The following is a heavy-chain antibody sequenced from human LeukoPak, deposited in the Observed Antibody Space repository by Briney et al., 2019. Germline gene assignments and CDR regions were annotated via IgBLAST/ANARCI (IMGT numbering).Heavy chain of an antibody. Sequence: GGSLRLSCAASGFTFSSYGMHWVRQAPGKGLEWVAVISYDGSNKYYADSVKGRFTISRDNSKNTLYLQMNSLRAEDTAVYYCARTMVRGVIICGLLFDPWGQGTLVTVSS. CDR2: ISYDGSNK. CDR1: GFTFSSYG. CDR3: ARTMVRGVIICGLLFDP. V-gene: IGHV3-30*03. D-gene: IGHD3-10*01. J-gene: IGHJ5*02.